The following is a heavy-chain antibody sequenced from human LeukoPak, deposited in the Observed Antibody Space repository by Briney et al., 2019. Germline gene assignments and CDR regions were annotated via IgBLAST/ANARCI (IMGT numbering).Heavy chain of an antibody. Sequence: GGSLRLSCAASGFTFSSYSMNWVRQAPGKGLEWVSSISSSSYIYYADSVKGRFTISRDNAKNSLYLQMNSLRAEDTAVYYCARDKGSSTSDHWGPGTLVTVSS. D-gene: IGHD2-2*01. J-gene: IGHJ4*02. CDR3: ARDKGSSTSDH. V-gene: IGHV3-21*01. CDR1: GFTFSSYS. CDR2: ISSSSYI.